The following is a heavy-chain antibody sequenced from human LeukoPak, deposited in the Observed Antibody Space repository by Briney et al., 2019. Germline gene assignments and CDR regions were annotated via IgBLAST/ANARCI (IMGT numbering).Heavy chain of an antibody. CDR3: ARVGAGGIRSIAAARLAFDY. Sequence: ASVTVSCKASGYTFTSYYMHWVRQAPGQVLEWMGIINPSGGSTSYAQKFQGRVTMTRDASTSTVYMELSSLRSEDTAVYYCARVGAGGIRSIAAARLAFDYWGQGTLVTVSS. CDR1: GYTFTSYY. J-gene: IGHJ4*02. V-gene: IGHV1-46*01. D-gene: IGHD6-13*01. CDR2: INPSGGST.